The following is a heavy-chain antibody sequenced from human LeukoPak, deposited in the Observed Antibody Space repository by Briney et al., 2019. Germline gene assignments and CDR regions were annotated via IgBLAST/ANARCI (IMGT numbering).Heavy chain of an antibody. V-gene: IGHV1-69*13. CDR3: ARIGIAAAGKDY. CDR2: IIPIFGTA. Sequence: ASVKVSCKASGGTFSSYAISWVRQAPGQGLEWMGGIIPIFGTANYAQKFQGRVTITADESTSTAYMELSSLRSEDTAVYYCARIGIAAAGKDYWGQGTLVTVSS. CDR1: GGTFSSYA. J-gene: IGHJ4*02. D-gene: IGHD6-13*01.